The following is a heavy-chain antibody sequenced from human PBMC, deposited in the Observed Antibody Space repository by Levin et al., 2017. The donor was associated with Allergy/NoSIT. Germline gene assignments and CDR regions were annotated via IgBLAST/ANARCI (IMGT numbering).Heavy chain of an antibody. CDR1: GFTFSSYG. V-gene: IGHV3-33*01. CDR2: IWYEGRTK. CDR3: ARDLTRRGSGSSSPPSDYYYWYAMDV. D-gene: IGHD3-10*01. J-gene: IGHJ6*02. Sequence: PGGSLRLSCAASGFTFSSYGLHWVRQAPGKGLEWVASIWYEGRTKYYADSVKGRFIISRDNSTKTLYLQMNSLRAEDTAVYYCARDLTRRGSGSSSPPSDYYYWYAMDVWGQGTTVTVSS.